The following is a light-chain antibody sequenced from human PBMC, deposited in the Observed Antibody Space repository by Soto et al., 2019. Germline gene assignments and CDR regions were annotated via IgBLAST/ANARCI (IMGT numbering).Light chain of an antibody. Sequence: AIQLTPSPSSLSASVADRITITCRASQGISSAFAWSQETPGKAPKVLIYGASSLESAVTSRFSGSGFGTDFTLTISSLQPEDFATYHCQQFNSNPLTFGGGTKVGVK. J-gene: IGKJ4*01. CDR3: QQFNSNPLT. CDR2: GAS. V-gene: IGKV1-13*02. CDR1: QGISSA.